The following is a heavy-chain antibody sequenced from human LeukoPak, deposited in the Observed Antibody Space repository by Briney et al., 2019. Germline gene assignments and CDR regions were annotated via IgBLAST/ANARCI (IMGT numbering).Heavy chain of an antibody. D-gene: IGHD4-17*01. J-gene: IGHJ4*02. Sequence: SESLSLTCTVSGGSISSYYWSWIRQPPGKGLEWIGYIYYSGSTNYNPSLKSRVTISVDTSKNQFSLKLSSVTAADTAVYYCARANYGDWMPFDYWGQGTLVTVSS. V-gene: IGHV4-59*01. CDR2: IYYSGST. CDR1: GGSISSYY. CDR3: ARANYGDWMPFDY.